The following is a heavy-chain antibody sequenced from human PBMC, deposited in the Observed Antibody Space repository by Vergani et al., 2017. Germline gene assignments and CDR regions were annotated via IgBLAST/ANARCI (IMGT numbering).Heavy chain of an antibody. V-gene: IGHV3-23*01. CDR1: GFTFSSYA. D-gene: IGHD3-22*01. Sequence: EVQLLESGGGLVQPGGSLRLSCAASGFTFSSYAMSWVRQAPGKGLEWVSAISGSGGSTYYADSVKGRFTISRDNSKNTLYLQMNSLRAEDTAVYYCAKDLQTYYYDSSGYYWGRAEYFQHWGQGTLVTVSS. CDR2: ISGSGGST. J-gene: IGHJ1*01. CDR3: AKDLQTYYYDSSGYYWGRAEYFQH.